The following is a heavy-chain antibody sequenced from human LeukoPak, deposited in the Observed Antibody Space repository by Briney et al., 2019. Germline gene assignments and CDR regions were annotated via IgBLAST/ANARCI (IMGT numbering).Heavy chain of an antibody. J-gene: IGHJ4*02. D-gene: IGHD2-15*01. V-gene: IGHV1-18*01. CDR1: GYTFTIYG. CDR2: ISAYNGNT. Sequence: ASVTVSCKATGYTFTIYGISWVRQAPGQGLEWMGWISAYNGNTNYAQKLQGRVTMTTDTSTSTAYMELRSLRSDDTAVYYCARAVRMADIATGYWGQGTLVTVSS. CDR3: ARAVRMADIATGY.